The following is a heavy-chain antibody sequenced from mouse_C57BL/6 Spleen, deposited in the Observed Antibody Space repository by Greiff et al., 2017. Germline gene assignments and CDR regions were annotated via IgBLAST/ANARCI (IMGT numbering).Heavy chain of an antibody. Sequence: QFQLQQSGAELVRPGASVTLSCKASGYTFTDYEMHWVKQTPVHGLEWIGAIDPETGGTAYNQKFKGKAILTADKSSSTAYMELRSLTSEDSAVYYCTRLVTTWGHYAMDYWGQGTSVTVSS. CDR3: TRLVTTWGHYAMDY. CDR1: GYTFTDYE. J-gene: IGHJ4*01. D-gene: IGHD2-2*01. V-gene: IGHV1-15*01. CDR2: IDPETGGT.